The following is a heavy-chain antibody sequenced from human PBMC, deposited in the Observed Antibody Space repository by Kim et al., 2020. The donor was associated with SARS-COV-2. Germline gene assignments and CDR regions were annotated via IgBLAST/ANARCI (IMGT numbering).Heavy chain of an antibody. V-gene: IGHV3-9*01. Sequence: GGSLRLSCAASGFTFGDYAMHWVWQAPGKGLEWVSGISWNSGSIGYADSVKGRFTISRDNAKNSLYLQMNSLRAEDTALYYCAKDINLGDYYGSGISGWGQGTMVTVSS. CDR1: GFTFGDYA. D-gene: IGHD3-10*01. CDR3: AKDINLGDYYGSGISG. CDR2: ISWNSGSI. J-gene: IGHJ3*01.